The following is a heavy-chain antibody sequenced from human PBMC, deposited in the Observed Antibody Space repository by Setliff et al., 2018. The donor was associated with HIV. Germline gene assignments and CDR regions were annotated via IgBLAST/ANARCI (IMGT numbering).Heavy chain of an antibody. CDR2: INHRGGT. V-gene: IGHV4-34*01. CDR3: ARPALGIGGGSMFDS. J-gene: IGHJ4*02. Sequence: SETLSLTCAVYGSSLSDYYWNWIRQPPGKGLEWIGEINHRGGTNYNPSFKSRLAMSVDTSKNQFSLHLTSVTAADTAVYYCARPALGIGGGSMFDSWGQGTLVTVSS. CDR1: GSSLSDYY. D-gene: IGHD7-27*01.